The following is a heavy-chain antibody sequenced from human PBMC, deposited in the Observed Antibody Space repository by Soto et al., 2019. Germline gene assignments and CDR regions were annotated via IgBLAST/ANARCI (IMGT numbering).Heavy chain of an antibody. J-gene: IGHJ3*02. CDR2: IYYSGST. CDR1: GGSISSSSYY. CDR3: ARQASSDNGYNYWGSDAFDI. V-gene: IGHV4-39*01. D-gene: IGHD5-12*01. Sequence: SETLSLTCTVSGGSISSSSYYWGWIRQPPGKGLEWIGSIYYSGSTYYNPSLKSRVTISVDTSKNQFSLKLSSVTAADTAVYYCARQASSDNGYNYWGSDAFDIWGQGTMVTVSS.